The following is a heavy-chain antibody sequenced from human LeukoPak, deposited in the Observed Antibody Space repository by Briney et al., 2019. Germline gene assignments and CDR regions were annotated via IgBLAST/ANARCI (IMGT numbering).Heavy chain of an antibody. CDR2: IYYSGST. D-gene: IGHD4-17*01. V-gene: IGHV4-59*01. CDR3: ARGDGDYGWFDP. CDR1: GGSMSSYS. J-gene: IGHJ5*02. Sequence: SETLSLTCTVSGGSMSSYSWSWIRQPPGKGLEWIANIYYSGSTYYNPSLKTRVTISLDKSKNQFSLKLSSVTAADTAVYYCARGDGDYGWFDPWGQGTLVTVSS.